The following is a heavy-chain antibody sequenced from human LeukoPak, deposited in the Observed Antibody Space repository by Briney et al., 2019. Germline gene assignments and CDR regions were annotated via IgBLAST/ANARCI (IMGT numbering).Heavy chain of an antibody. CDR3: ARVSSGWYCDY. CDR1: GGTFSSYA. CDR2: IIPILGIA. J-gene: IGHJ4*02. Sequence: SVKVSCKASGGTFSSYAISWVRQAPGQGLEWMGRIIPILGIANYAQKFQGRVTITADKSTSTAYMELSSLRSEDTAVYYCARVSSGWYCDYWGQGTLVTVSS. D-gene: IGHD6-19*01. V-gene: IGHV1-69*04.